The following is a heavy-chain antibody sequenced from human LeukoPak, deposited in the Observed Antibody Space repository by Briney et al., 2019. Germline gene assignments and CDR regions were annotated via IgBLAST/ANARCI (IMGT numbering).Heavy chain of an antibody. Sequence: GGSLRLSCAASGFTFSSYGVHWVRQAPGKGLEWVAVIWYDGSNKYYADSVKGRFTISRDNSKNTLYLQMNSLRAEDTAVYYCARARIVAAGNDAFDIWGQGTMVTVSS. V-gene: IGHV3-33*01. J-gene: IGHJ3*02. CDR1: GFTFSSYG. CDR2: IWYDGSNK. CDR3: ARARIVAAGNDAFDI. D-gene: IGHD6-13*01.